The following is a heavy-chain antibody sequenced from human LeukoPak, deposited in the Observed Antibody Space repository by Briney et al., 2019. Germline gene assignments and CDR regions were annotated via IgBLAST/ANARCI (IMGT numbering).Heavy chain of an antibody. CDR3: ARVSAAGTGPVS. J-gene: IGHJ5*02. Sequence: SDTLSLTCTVCGDSFSRGNYYGSWIRQPPARVVERIGFMSTSRNTDSTPSVKSRVTISLDTANNQFALKLTSVTAADTALYYCARVSAAGTGPVSWGQGTLVTVSS. CDR2: MSTSRNT. D-gene: IGHD6-13*01. V-gene: IGHV4-61*01. CDR1: GDSFSRGNYY.